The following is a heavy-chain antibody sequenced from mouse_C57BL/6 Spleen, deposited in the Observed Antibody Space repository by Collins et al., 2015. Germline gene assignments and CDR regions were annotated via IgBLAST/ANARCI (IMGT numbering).Heavy chain of an antibody. Sequence: QVQLQQSGAELMKPGASVKISCKATGYTFSSYWIEWVKQRPGHGLEWIGEILPGSGSTNYNEKFKGKATFTADTSSNTAYMQLSSLTSEDXAVYYCARGRGSAWFAYWGQGTLVTVSA. CDR2: ILPGSGST. CDR1: GYTFSSYW. J-gene: IGHJ3*01. D-gene: IGHD3-1*01. V-gene: IGHV1-9*01. CDR3: ARGRGSAWFAY.